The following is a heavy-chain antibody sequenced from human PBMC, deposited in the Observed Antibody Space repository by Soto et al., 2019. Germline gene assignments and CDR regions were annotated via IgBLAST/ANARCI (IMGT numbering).Heavy chain of an antibody. V-gene: IGHV3-23*04. CDR3: AKDVVGLRVSYGMDV. J-gene: IGHJ6*02. Sequence: EVQLVESGGGLVQPGGSLRLSCAASGFTFSSYSMNWVRQAPGKGLQWVSAISGSGGSTYYADSVKGRFTISRDNSKNTLYLQMNSLRAEDTAVYYCAKDVVGLRVSYGMDVWGQGTTVTVSS. D-gene: IGHD4-17*01. CDR2: ISGSGGST. CDR1: GFTFSSYS.